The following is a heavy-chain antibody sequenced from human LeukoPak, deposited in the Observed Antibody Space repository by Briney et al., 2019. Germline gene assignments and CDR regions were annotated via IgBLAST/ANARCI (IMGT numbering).Heavy chain of an antibody. J-gene: IGHJ3*02. CDR1: GGTFSSYA. D-gene: IGHD3-10*01. V-gene: IGHV1-69*13. Sequence: ASVKVPCKAPGGTFSSYAISWVRQAPGQGLEWMGGIIPIFGTANYAQKFQGRVTITADESTSTAYMELSSLRSEDTAVYYCARVQPPTYYYGSGSSEGAFDIWGQGTMVTVSS. CDR2: IIPIFGTA. CDR3: ARVQPPTYYYGSGSSEGAFDI.